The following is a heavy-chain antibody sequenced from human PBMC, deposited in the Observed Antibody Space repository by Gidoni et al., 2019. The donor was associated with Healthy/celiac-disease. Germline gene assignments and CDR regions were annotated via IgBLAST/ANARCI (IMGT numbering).Heavy chain of an antibody. D-gene: IGHD3-10*02. CDR2: IYYSGST. V-gene: IGHV4-39*01. CDR1: GGSLSSSSYY. J-gene: IGHJ4*02. Sequence: QLQLQESGPGLVKPSETLSLTCTVSGGSLSSSSYYWGWIRQPPGKGLEWIGSIYYSGSTYYNPSLKSRVTISVDTSKNQFSLKLSSVTAADTALYYCARRTRFGGTFDYWGQGTLVTVSS. CDR3: ARRTRFGGTFDY.